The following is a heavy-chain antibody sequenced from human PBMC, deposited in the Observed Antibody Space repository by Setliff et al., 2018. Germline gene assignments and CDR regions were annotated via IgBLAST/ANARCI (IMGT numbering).Heavy chain of an antibody. J-gene: IGHJ3*02. V-gene: IGHV3-64D*09. D-gene: IGHD3-10*01. CDR3: VKTHWDTWIRGAFDI. CDR1: GFTFNTYT. Sequence: PGGSLRLSCSASGFTFNTYTMHWVRQAQGKGLEYVSSIGPSGGSTSYANSVKGRFTIARDSSKNTLYLQMSSLRAEDTAVYYCVKTHWDTWIRGAFDIWGQGTMVTVSS. CDR2: IGPSGGST.